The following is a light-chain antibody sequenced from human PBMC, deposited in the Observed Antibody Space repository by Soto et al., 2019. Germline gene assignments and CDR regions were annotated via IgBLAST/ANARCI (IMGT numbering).Light chain of an antibody. CDR3: QQYGSSPPYT. J-gene: IGKJ3*01. V-gene: IGKV3-20*01. CDR2: GAS. Sequence: EIVLTQSPGTLSLSPGERATLSCMASESVSSSYLAWYQQKPGQAPRLLIYGASNRATGIPDRFSGSGSGTDFTLIISRLEPEDFAVYYCQQYGSSPPYTFGPGTNVDIK. CDR1: ESVSSSY.